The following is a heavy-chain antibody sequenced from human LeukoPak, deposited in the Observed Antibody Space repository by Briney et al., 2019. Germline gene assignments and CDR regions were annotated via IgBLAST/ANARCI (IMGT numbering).Heavy chain of an antibody. CDR2: IWYDGSNK. CDR3: AKSEAYYYMDV. V-gene: IGHV3-33*06. CDR1: GFTLSSYG. Sequence: GGSLRLSCAASGFTLSSYGMHWVRQAPGKGLEWVAVIWYDGSNKYYAVSVKGRFTISRDNSKNTLYLQMNSLRAEDTAVYYCAKSEAYYYMDVWGKGTTVTVSS. J-gene: IGHJ6*03.